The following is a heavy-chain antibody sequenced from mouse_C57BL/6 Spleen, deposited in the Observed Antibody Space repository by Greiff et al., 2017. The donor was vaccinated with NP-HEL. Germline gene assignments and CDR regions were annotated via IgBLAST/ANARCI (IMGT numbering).Heavy chain of an antibody. CDR1: GYAFTNYL. Sequence: VQGVESGAELVRPGTSVKVSCKASGYAFTNYLIEWVKQRPGQGLEWIGVINPGSGGTNYNEKFKGKATLTADKSSSTAYMQLSSLTSEDSAVYFCARSGDYDYDGAMDYWGQGTSVTVSS. D-gene: IGHD2-4*01. V-gene: IGHV1-54*01. J-gene: IGHJ4*01. CDR3: ARSGDYDYDGAMDY. CDR2: INPGSGGT.